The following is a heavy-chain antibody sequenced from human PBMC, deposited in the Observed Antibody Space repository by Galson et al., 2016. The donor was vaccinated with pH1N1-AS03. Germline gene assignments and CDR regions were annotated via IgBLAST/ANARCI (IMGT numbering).Heavy chain of an antibody. D-gene: IGHD2-21*01. CDR3: ARDYAYCNGPSCFNIGD. CDR1: QATFSSYG. CDR2: ISSDGSET. V-gene: IGHV3-30*03. Sequence: SLRLSCAASQATFSSYGMHWVRQAPGGGLEWVSFISSDGSETYYADSVKGRFTISRDNSKRTLFVQLNSLGRDDTAVYFCARDYAYCNGPSCFNIGDWGQGTLVTVSS. J-gene: IGHJ4*02.